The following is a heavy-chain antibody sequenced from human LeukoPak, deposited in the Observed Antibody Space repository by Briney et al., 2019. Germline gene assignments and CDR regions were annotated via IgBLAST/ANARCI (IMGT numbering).Heavy chain of an antibody. Sequence: GGSLRLSCAASGFSFIGYGMHWVRQAPGKGLEWVGVISDDGRSKDYADSVKGRFTISRDNSKDTLYLQMNSLRAEDTAVYYCAKRPSHYGDYVSYFDYWGQGTLVTVSS. CDR3: AKRPSHYGDYVSYFDY. CDR2: ISDDGRSK. CDR1: GFSFIGYG. D-gene: IGHD4-17*01. J-gene: IGHJ4*02. V-gene: IGHV3-30*18.